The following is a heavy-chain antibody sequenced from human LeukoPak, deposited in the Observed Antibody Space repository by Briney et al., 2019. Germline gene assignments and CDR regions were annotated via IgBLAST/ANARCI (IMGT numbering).Heavy chain of an antibody. CDR2: VDHTGST. D-gene: IGHD1-1*01. J-gene: IGHJ6*03. Sequence: SETLSLTCSVSDDSITMYYWTWIRQPPGKGLEWIGYVDHTGSTNFNPSLNGRVSISRDTTKNLFSLRLRSVTAADTAVYSCARGRVSSSTWYSTYYYYFYMDVWGKGTTVTVSS. V-gene: IGHV4-59*01. CDR1: DDSITMYY. CDR3: ARGRVSSSTWYSTYYYYFYMDV.